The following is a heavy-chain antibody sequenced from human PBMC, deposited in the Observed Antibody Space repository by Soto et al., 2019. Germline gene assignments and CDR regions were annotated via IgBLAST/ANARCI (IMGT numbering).Heavy chain of an antibody. CDR1: GFTFSSYG. J-gene: IGHJ4*02. V-gene: IGHV3-30*18. Sequence: QVQLVESGGGVVQPGRSLRLSCAASGFTFSSYGMHWVRQAPGKGLEWVAVISYDGSNKYYADSVKGRFTISRDNSKNTLYLQMNSLRAEDTAVYYCAKANWNDYVWGSYSYFDDWGQGTLVTVSS. CDR2: ISYDGSNK. D-gene: IGHD3-16*01. CDR3: AKANWNDYVWGSYSYFDD.